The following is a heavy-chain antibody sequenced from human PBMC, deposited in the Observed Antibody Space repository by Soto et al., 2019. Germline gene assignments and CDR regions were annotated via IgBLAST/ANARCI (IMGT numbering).Heavy chain of an antibody. J-gene: IGHJ4*02. D-gene: IGHD5-18*01. CDR3: ARLKMWSYGNGIDY. Sequence: PSETLSLTCTVSGASISSGGYYWSWIRQHPGKGLEWIGYMYYSGTTYYNTSLKSRVTMSLDTSKNQFSLKLSSVTAADTAVYYCARLKMWSYGNGIDYWGQGTLVTVSS. CDR2: MYYSGTT. CDR1: GASISSGGYY. V-gene: IGHV4-31*03.